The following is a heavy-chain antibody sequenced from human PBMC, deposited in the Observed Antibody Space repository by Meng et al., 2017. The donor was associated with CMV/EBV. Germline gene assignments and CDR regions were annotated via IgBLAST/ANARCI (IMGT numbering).Heavy chain of an antibody. CDR1: GFTFSSYE. CDR2: ISSSGSTI. CDR3: ARGDRIVVVPAAIQKVTYYYYYGMDV. D-gene: IGHD2-2*02. J-gene: IGHJ6*02. Sequence: GESLKISCAASGFTFSSYEMNWVRQAPGKGLEWVSYISSSGSTIYYADSAKGRFTISRDNAKNSLYLQMNSLRAEDTAVYYCARGDRIVVVPAAIQKVTYYYYYGMDVWGQGTTVTVSS. V-gene: IGHV3-48*03.